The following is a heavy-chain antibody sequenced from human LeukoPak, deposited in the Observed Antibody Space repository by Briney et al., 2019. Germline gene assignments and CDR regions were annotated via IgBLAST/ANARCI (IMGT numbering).Heavy chain of an antibody. V-gene: IGHV3-21*01. CDR3: ARVDTAIRDY. D-gene: IGHD5-18*01. J-gene: IGHJ4*02. CDR1: GFTFSSYA. Sequence: GGSLRLSCAASGFTFSSYAMHWVRQAPGKGLEWVSSISSSSSYIYYADSVKGRFTISRDNAKNSLYLQMNSLRAEDTAVYYCARVDTAIRDYWGQGTLVTVSS. CDR2: ISSSSSYI.